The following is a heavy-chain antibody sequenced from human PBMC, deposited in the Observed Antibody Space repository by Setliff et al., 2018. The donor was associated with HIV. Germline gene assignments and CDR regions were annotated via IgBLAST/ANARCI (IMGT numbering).Heavy chain of an antibody. J-gene: IGHJ4*02. D-gene: IGHD6-13*01. Sequence: GSLRLSCAASGFTFSTYAMTWVRQGPGKGLEWVSGISGGGGTTYYAAAVKGRFTISRDNSKDTLYLQMNSLRAEDTAIYYCAKWASLTASSWDYWGQGTLVTVSS. CDR3: AKWASLTASSWDY. CDR1: GFTFSTYA. V-gene: IGHV3-23*01. CDR2: ISGGGGTT.